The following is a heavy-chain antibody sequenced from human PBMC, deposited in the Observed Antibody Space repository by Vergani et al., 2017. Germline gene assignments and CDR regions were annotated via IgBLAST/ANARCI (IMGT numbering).Heavy chain of an antibody. J-gene: IGHJ4*02. CDR2: ISGSGGST. CDR1: GFTFSSND. CDR3: AKDYYDSSGYYHYFDY. Sequence: VESGGGLVQPGGSLRLSCTVSGFTFSSNDFHWVRQTAGKGLEWVSAISGSGGSTYYADSVKGRFTISRDNSKNTLYLQMNSLRAEDTAVYYCAKDYYDSSGYYHYFDYWGQGTLVTVSS. V-gene: IGHV3-23*04. D-gene: IGHD3-22*01.